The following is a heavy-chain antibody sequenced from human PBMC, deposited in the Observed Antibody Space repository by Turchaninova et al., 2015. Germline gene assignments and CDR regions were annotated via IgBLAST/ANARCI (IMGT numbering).Heavy chain of an antibody. CDR1: GSTFTPYG. CDR3: ARDGRSGYSSAWYGDY. V-gene: IGHV1-18*01. CDR2: IISYNGNT. Sequence: QVQLVHSGAEVKKPGASVKVSCKTSGSTFTPYGISWVRQAPGQGLEWMGWIISYNGNTKYAQKFQGRVTMTTDTSTNTAFVELRSLGSDDTAVYYCARDGRSGYSSAWYGDYWGQGTLVTVSS. D-gene: IGHD6-19*01. J-gene: IGHJ4*02.